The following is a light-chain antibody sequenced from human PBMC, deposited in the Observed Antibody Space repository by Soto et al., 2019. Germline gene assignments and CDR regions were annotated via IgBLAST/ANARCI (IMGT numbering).Light chain of an antibody. CDR3: QQCYSRPLT. CDR1: QSVFYSSSNENY. Sequence: DIVMPQSPDSLALSLCESSPINCKSSQSVFYSSSNENYLAWYQQKPGQPPKLLIYWASTRESGVPDRFSGSGSGTDFTLTINSLQAEDVAVYYCQQCYSRPLTFGGGTKVDIK. V-gene: IGKV4-1*01. CDR2: WAS. J-gene: IGKJ4*01.